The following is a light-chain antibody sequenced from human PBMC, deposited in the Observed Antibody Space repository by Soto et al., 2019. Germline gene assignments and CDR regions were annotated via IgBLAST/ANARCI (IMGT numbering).Light chain of an antibody. CDR1: QSVSTN. CDR3: QQYQNLWT. V-gene: IGKV3-15*01. CDR2: NAL. Sequence: EIVMTQSPATRSDSPGERANLYCRASQSVSTNLAWYQQKPGQAPRLLIYNALTRATGVPARFSGSGSGTEFTLTISSLQSEDFAIYYCQQYQNLWTFGQGTKVDIK. J-gene: IGKJ1*01.